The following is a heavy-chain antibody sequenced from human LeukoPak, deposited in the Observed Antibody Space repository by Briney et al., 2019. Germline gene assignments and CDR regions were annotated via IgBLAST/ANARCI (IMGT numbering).Heavy chain of an antibody. V-gene: IGHV4-28*01. CDR1: GHSNTNTFF. CDR2: IHHSGNRFETGST. Sequence: SETLSLTCTVSGHSNTNTFFWGWIRQSPGKGLEWIGSIHHSGNRFETGSTHYNPSLRSRVTVSADTSKNQFSLTLTSVTAADTAVYFCARNASSGFFNDWGQGTLVTVSS. D-gene: IGHD6-25*01. CDR3: ARNASSGFFND. J-gene: IGHJ4*02.